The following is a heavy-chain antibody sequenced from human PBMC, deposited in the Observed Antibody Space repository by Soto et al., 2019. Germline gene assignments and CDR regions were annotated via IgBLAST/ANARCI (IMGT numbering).Heavy chain of an antibody. CDR1: GGSISSSSYY. V-gene: IGHV4-39*01. CDR3: ARHHWFYDSSVNYLRDWYFEL. J-gene: IGHJ2*01. CDR2: ISYSGST. D-gene: IGHD3-22*01. Sequence: QLQLQESGPGLVKPSETLSLTCTVSGGSISSSSYYWGWIRQSPGKGLEWIATISYSGSTHYNPSLKSRVNISVDTSKKQFSLRLSSVTAADTAVYFCARHHWFYDSSVNYLRDWYFELRGRGTLVTVSS.